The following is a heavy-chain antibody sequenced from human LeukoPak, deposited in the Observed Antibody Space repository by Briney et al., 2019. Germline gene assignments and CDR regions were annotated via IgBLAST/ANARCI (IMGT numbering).Heavy chain of an antibody. Sequence: SETLSLTCTVSGDSISSSSYYWGWIRQPPGKGLEWIGSIYYSGSTYYNPSLKSRVTISVDTSKNQFSLKLSSVTAADTAVYYCARGYYYDSSGYYYSGWFDPWGQGTLVTVSS. J-gene: IGHJ5*02. CDR2: IYYSGST. CDR3: ARGYYYDSSGYYYSGWFDP. CDR1: GDSISSSSYY. V-gene: IGHV4-39*07. D-gene: IGHD3-22*01.